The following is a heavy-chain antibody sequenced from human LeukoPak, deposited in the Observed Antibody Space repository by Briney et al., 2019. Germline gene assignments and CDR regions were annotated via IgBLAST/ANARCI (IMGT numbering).Heavy chain of an antibody. Sequence: GGSLRLSCAASGFTFSSYSMNWVRQAPGKGLEWVSSISSSSCYIYYADSAKGRFTISRDNAKNSLYLQMNSLRAEDTAVYYCARSTLTLRYFDWLSPPGAFDIWGQGTMVTVSS. CDR2: ISSSSCYI. CDR3: ARSTLTLRYFDWLSPPGAFDI. D-gene: IGHD3-9*01. J-gene: IGHJ3*02. V-gene: IGHV3-21*01. CDR1: GFTFSSYS.